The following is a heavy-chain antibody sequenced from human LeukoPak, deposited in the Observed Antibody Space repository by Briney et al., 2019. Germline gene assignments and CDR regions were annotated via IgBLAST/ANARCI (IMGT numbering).Heavy chain of an antibody. J-gene: IGHJ4*02. D-gene: IGHD5-18*01. CDR3: ARDRYSYGHKGPVDY. V-gene: IGHV3-21*01. Sequence: GGSLRVSCAVSGFTVRTNYISWVRQAPGKGLEWVSSISSSSSYIYYADSVKGRFTISRDNAKNSLYLQMNSLRAEDTAVYYCARDRYSYGHKGPVDYWGQGTLVTVSS. CDR2: ISSSSSYI. CDR1: GFTVRTNY.